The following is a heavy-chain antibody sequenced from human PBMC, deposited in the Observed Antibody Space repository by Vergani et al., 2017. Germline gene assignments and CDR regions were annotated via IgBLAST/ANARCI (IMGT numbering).Heavy chain of an antibody. J-gene: IGHJ4*02. V-gene: IGHV1-69*12. D-gene: IGHD6-19*01. Sequence: QVQLVQSGAEVKKPGSSVKVSCKASGGTFSSYAISWVRQAPGQGLECRGGIVPIFGTAHYAQKFQGRVTITADESTSTAYMERSSLRSEDTAVYYCARXHSIAVAGYYFDSWGQGTLVTVSP. CDR2: IVPIFGTA. CDR3: ARXHSIAVAGYYFDS. CDR1: GGTFSSYA.